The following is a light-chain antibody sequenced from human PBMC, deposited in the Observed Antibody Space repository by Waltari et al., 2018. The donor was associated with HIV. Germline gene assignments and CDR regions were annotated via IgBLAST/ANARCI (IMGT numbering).Light chain of an antibody. J-gene: IGLJ3*02. CDR3: CSYAGSTNWV. V-gene: IGLV2-23*02. CDR1: SSDVGTYNL. Sequence: QSALTQPASVSGSPGQSITISCTGTSSDVGTYNLVSWYQQRPGKAPKRIISEVSQRPAGVSNHFSGSKSANTASLTISGLQAEDEADYYCCSYAGSTNWVFGGGTKLTVL. CDR2: EVS.